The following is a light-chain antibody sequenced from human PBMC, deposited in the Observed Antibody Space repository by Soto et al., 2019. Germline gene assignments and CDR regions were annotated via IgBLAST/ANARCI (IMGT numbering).Light chain of an antibody. CDR2: GAS. CDR3: HQYNFWPT. Sequence: ENLLKQSPATLSLSQRDGATLSCRASQSVGSNLAWYQQKPGQPPRLLISGASTRATGIPARFSGSGSGTEFTPTISSLQSEDFAVYYCHQYNFWPTFGQGTKVDIK. J-gene: IGKJ1*01. V-gene: IGKV3-15*01. CDR1: QSVGSN.